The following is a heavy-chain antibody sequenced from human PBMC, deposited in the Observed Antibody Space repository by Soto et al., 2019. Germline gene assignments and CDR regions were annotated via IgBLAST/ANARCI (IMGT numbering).Heavy chain of an antibody. D-gene: IGHD6-13*01. CDR1: GFTFSSYA. V-gene: IGHV3-23*01. J-gene: IGHJ4*02. Sequence: VHLLESGGGLVQPGGSLRLSCAASGFTFSSYAMSWVRQAPGKGLEWVSGISGSGGSTYYADSVKGRFTISRDNSKNTLSLQMNSLRAEDTAVYYCAKDTAPASTVLFDFWGQGTLVTVSS. CDR2: ISGSGGST. CDR3: AKDTAPASTVLFDF.